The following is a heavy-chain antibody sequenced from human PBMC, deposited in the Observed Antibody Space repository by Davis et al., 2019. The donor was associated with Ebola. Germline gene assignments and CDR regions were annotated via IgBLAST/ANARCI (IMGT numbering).Heavy chain of an antibody. CDR1: GYIFTRYW. J-gene: IGHJ3*02. D-gene: IGHD2-8*02. V-gene: IGHV5-51*01. Sequence: GSSLKISCKASGYIFTRYWIVWVRQMSGKGLEWMGIIYTGDSDTRYSPSFRGQVTISADKSMKTAFLQWSSLKASDSGMYYCASLRRTITGMDDGFEIWGQGTMVTVSS. CDR2: IYTGDSDT. CDR3: ASLRRTITGMDDGFEI.